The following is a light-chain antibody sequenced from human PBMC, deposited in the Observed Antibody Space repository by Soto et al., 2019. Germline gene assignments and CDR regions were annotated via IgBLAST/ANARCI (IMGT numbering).Light chain of an antibody. V-gene: IGKV3-11*01. CDR2: DSS. Sequence: ETVLTQSPATLSLSPGERATLSCRASENVDIYLAWYQQKPGQAPRLLIYDSSNRATGIPARFSGSGSGTDFTLTISSLEPEDFAVYDCQQRRNWPPLTFGGGTKVEI. CDR3: QQRRNWPPLT. J-gene: IGKJ4*01. CDR1: ENVDIY.